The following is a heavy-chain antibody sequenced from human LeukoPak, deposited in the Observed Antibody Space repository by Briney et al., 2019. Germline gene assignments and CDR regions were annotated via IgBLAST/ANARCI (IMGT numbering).Heavy chain of an antibody. CDR2: ITGSGGNT. V-gene: IGHV3-23*01. Sequence: GASLRLSCAASGFTFSNYAMSWVRQAPGKGLEWVSAITGSGGNTYYADSVKGRFTISRDNSKNTVFLQMNSLRAEDTAVYYCAKWGDYDVLTGYYVSDYWGQGTLVTVSS. D-gene: IGHD3-9*01. J-gene: IGHJ4*02. CDR1: GFTFSNYA. CDR3: AKWGDYDVLTGYYVSDY.